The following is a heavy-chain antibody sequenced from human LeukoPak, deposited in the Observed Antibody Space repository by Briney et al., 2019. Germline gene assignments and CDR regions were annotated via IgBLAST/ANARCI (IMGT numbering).Heavy chain of an antibody. V-gene: IGHV4-59*01. CDR1: GGSISSYY. D-gene: IGHD4-23*01. Sequence: PSETLSLTCTVSGGSISSYYWSWIRQPPGKGLEWIGYIYYSGSTNYNPSLKSRVTISVDTSKNQFSLKLSSVTAADTAVYYCARVKSAVVTEYYFDYWGQGTLVTVSS. CDR3: ARVKSAVVTEYYFDY. J-gene: IGHJ4*02. CDR2: IYYSGST.